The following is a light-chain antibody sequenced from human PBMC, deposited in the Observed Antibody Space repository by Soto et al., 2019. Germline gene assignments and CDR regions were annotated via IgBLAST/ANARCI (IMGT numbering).Light chain of an antibody. CDR2: GAS. CDR1: QSVSSRY. CDR3: QHYRTS. V-gene: IGKV3-20*01. J-gene: IGKJ4*01. Sequence: EIVLTQAPGTLSLSPGERATLSCRASQSVSSRYLAWYQQKPGQAPRKLIYGASSRATGIPDRFSGSWSGTHITLTIPRLEPEDFAVYYCQHYRTSFGGGTRGEIK.